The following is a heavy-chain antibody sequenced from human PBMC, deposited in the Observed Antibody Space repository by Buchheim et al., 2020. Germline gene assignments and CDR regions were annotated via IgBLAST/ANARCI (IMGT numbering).Heavy chain of an antibody. J-gene: IGHJ6*02. CDR1: GGSFSGYY. CDR2: INHSGST. Sequence: QVQLQQWGAGLLKPSETLSLTCAVYGGSFSGYYWSWIRQPPEKGLEWIGEINHSGSTNYNPSLKSRVTISVDTSKNQFSLKLSSVTAADTAVYYCARGRGYSYGLRYYYYYGMDVWGQGTT. V-gene: IGHV4-34*01. D-gene: IGHD5-18*01. CDR3: ARGRGYSYGLRYYYYYGMDV.